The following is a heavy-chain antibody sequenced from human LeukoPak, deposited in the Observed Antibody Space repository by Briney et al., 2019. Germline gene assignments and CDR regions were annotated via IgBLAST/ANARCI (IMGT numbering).Heavy chain of an antibody. Sequence: GASVKVSCKASGYTFTSYAMHWVRQAPGQRLEWMGWINAGNGNTKYSQKFQGRVTIIRDTSASTAYMELSSLRSEDTAVYYCAGGAYYYGSGSYYRKRYYYYGMDVWGKGTTVTVSS. CDR1: GYTFTSYA. D-gene: IGHD3-10*01. CDR3: AGGAYYYGSGSYYRKRYYYYGMDV. CDR2: INAGNGNT. J-gene: IGHJ6*04. V-gene: IGHV1-3*01.